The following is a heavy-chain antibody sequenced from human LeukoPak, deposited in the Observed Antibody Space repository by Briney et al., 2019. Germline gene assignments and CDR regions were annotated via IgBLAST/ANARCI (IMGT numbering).Heavy chain of an antibody. D-gene: IGHD3-10*01. CDR3: ASSLTMVRGVTPRALGDY. V-gene: IGHV4-39*01. CDR2: IYYSGST. J-gene: IGHJ4*02. Sequence: SETLSLTCTVSGGSISSSSYYWGWIRQPPGKGLEWIWCIYYSGSTYYNPSLKSRVPISVDTSKNQFSLNLSSVTAADTAVYYCASSLTMVRGVTPRALGDYWGQGTLVTVSS. CDR1: GGSISSSSYY.